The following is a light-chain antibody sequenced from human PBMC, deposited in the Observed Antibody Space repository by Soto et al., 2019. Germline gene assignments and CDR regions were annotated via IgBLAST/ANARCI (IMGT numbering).Light chain of an antibody. Sequence: DIPMTQSPSSLSASVGDRVTITCRASQAISNYLAWYQQKPGKVPTLLISAASTLQSGVPSRFSGSGSGTDLTLTISSLQPEDVATYYCQKFNAVPTFGGGTKVEI. CDR2: AAS. V-gene: IGKV1-27*01. CDR3: QKFNAVPT. J-gene: IGKJ4*01. CDR1: QAISNY.